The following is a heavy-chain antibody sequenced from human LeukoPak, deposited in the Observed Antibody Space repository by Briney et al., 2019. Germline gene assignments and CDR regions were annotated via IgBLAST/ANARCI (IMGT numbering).Heavy chain of an antibody. CDR2: IYYSGST. J-gene: IGHJ1*01. V-gene: IGHV4-59*01. CDR1: GGSISSYY. CDR3: ARDLGSPEYFQH. D-gene: IGHD6-19*01. Sequence: PSETLSLTCTVSGGSISSYYWSWIRQPPGKGLEWIGYIYYSGSTNYNPSLKSRVTISVDTSKNQFSLKLSSVTAADTAVYCCARDLGSPEYFQHWGQGTLVTVSS.